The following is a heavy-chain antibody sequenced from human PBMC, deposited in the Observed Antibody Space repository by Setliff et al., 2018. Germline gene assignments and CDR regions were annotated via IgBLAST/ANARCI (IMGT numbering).Heavy chain of an antibody. V-gene: IGHV3-74*01. CDR2: ISSDGSST. J-gene: IGHJ6*02. Sequence: PGGSLRLSCAASGFTFSGDWMHWVRQAPGKGLVWVSRISSDGSSTNYADSVKGRFAISRDNAKNTLYLQMNSLRAEDTAVYYCARDQSCSMDVWGQGTTVTVSS. CDR3: ARDQSCSMDV. CDR1: GFTFSGDW.